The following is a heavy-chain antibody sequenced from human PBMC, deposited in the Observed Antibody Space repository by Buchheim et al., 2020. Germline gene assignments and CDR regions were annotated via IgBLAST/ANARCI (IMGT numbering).Heavy chain of an antibody. CDR3: ARDPFPDDYSNYDDYYYGMDV. D-gene: IGHD4-11*01. Sequence: QVQLQESGPGLVKPSQTLSLTCTVSGGSISSGDYYWSWIRQPPGKGLEWIGYIYYSGSTYYNPSLKSRVTISVDTSKNQLSLKLSSVTAADTAVYYCARDPFPDDYSNYDDYYYGMDVWGQGTT. CDR1: GGSISSGDYY. J-gene: IGHJ6*02. CDR2: IYYSGST. V-gene: IGHV4-30-4*01.